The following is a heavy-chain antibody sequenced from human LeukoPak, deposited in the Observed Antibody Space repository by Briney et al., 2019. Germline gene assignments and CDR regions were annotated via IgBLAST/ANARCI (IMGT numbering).Heavy chain of an antibody. J-gene: IGHJ4*02. D-gene: IGHD3-10*01. Sequence: SETLSLTCTVSGGSISSYYWSWIRQPPGKGLEWIGYIYYSGSTNYNPSLKSRVTISVDTSKNQFSLKLSSVTAAETAVYYCARHRHYYGSGSYQYLDYWGQGTLVTVSS. V-gene: IGHV4-59*08. CDR2: IYYSGST. CDR3: ARHRHYYGSGSYQYLDY. CDR1: GGSISSYY.